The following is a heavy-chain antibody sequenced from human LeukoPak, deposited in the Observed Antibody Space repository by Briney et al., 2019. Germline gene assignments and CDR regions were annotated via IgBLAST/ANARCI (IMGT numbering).Heavy chain of an antibody. CDR2: IGTAGDT. D-gene: IGHD3-3*01. CDR3: ARNVYDFWTPTYNWFDP. CDR1: GFTFSSYD. Sequence: PPGGSLRLSCAASGFTFSSYDMHWVRQATGKGLEWVSAIGTAGDTYYPGSVKGRFTISRENAKNSLYLQMNSLRAGDTAVYYCARNVYDFWTPTYNWFDPWGQGTLVTVSS. V-gene: IGHV3-13*01. J-gene: IGHJ5*02.